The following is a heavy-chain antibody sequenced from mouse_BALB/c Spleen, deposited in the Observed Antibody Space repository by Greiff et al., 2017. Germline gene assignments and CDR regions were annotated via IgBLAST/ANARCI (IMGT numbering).Heavy chain of an antibody. CDR3: ARGTTAKGYFDV. V-gene: IGHV1S81*02. CDR2: INPSNGRT. CDR1: GYTFTSYW. Sequence: QVQLQQPGAELVKPGASVKLSCKASGYTFTSYWMHWVKQRPGQGLEWIGEINPSNGRTNYNEKFKSKATLTVDKSSSTAYMQLSSLTSEDSAVYYCARGTTAKGYFDVWGAGTTVTVSS. D-gene: IGHD1-2*01. J-gene: IGHJ1*01.